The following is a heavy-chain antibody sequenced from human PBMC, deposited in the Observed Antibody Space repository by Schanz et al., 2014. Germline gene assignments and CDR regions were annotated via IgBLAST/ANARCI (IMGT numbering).Heavy chain of an antibody. CDR2: IIPIVDIT. V-gene: IGHV1-69*04. CDR3: ARTGYDPSLTH. J-gene: IGHJ4*02. D-gene: IGHD5-12*01. CDR1: GGTFTSYA. Sequence: QVQLVQSGAAVRKPGSSVRVSCKASGGTFTSYAFSWVRQAPGQGLEWMGRIIPIVDITNYAQKFLGRVTITADKSTSTAYMELKSLRSADTAVYYCARTGYDPSLTHWGQGTLVTVSS.